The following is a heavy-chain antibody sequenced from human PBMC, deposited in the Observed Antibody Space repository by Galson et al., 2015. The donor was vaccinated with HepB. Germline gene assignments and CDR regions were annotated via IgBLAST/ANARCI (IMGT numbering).Heavy chain of an antibody. J-gene: IGHJ4*02. CDR3: ARHWELRGGLDF. CDR2: IDPSDSYT. V-gene: IGHV5-10-1*01. CDR1: GYSFTSYW. Sequence: QSGAEVKEPGESLKISCKGSGYSFTSYWISWVRQMPGKGLEWMGRIDPSDSYTSYSPSFQGHVTISADKSISTAYLQCGSLRASDTAMYYCARHWELRGGLDFWGLGTLVTVSS. D-gene: IGHD1-26*01.